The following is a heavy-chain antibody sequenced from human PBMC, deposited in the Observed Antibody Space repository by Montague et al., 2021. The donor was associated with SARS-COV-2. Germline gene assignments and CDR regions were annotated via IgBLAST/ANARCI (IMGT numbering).Heavy chain of an antibody. CDR3: ARGGAFDP. Sequence: SETLSLTCTVSGRSTASHYWNWIRQSPGKRPEWIGYVYYNGDTKYNPSLQSRVTISIDTSENQFSLRLNSVTAADTAVYFCARGGAFDPWGQGRLVTVSS. J-gene: IGHJ3*01. V-gene: IGHV4-59*08. CDR2: VYYNGDT. CDR1: GRSTASHY.